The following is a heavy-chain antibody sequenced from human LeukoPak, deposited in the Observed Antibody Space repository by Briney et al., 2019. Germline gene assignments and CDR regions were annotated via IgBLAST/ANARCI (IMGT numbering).Heavy chain of an antibody. Sequence: SETLSLTCTVFGGSISSSSYYWCWIRQPPGEGLEWIGYIYYSGSTNYNPSLKSRVTISVDTSKNQFSLKLSSVTAADTAVYYCARDSGTNGNYDFDYWGQGTLVTVSS. J-gene: IGHJ4*02. D-gene: IGHD1-7*01. CDR1: GGSISSSSYY. V-gene: IGHV4-61*01. CDR2: IYYSGST. CDR3: ARDSGTNGNYDFDY.